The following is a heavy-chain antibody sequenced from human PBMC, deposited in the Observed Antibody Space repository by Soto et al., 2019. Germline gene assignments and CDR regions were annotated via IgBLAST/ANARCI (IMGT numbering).Heavy chain of an antibody. J-gene: IGHJ6*02. CDR3: ARDYDILTGYYYYYYYGMDV. CDR2: INPSGGST. D-gene: IGHD3-9*01. Sequence: ASVKVSFKASGYTFTSYYMHWVRQAPGQGLEWMGIINPSGGSTSYAQKFQGRVTMTRDTSTSTVYMELSSLRSEDTAVYYCARDYDILTGYYYYYYYGMDVWGQGTTDTVSS. V-gene: IGHV1-46*03. CDR1: GYTFTSYY.